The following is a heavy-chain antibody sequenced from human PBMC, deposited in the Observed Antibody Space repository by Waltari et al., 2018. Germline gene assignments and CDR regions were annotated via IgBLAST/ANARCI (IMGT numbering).Heavy chain of an antibody. CDR3: ASGIAAAYYFDY. CDR2: NWLDGINK. CDR1: GFTFSSYG. Sequence: QVQLVESGGGVVQPGRSLRLSCAASGFTFSSYGMHWVRQAPGKGLGWVAVNWLDGINKYYAGSVKGRFTISRDNSKNTLYLQMNSLRAEDTAVYYCASGIAAAYYFDYWGQGTLVTVSS. J-gene: IGHJ4*02. D-gene: IGHD6-13*01. V-gene: IGHV3-33*01.